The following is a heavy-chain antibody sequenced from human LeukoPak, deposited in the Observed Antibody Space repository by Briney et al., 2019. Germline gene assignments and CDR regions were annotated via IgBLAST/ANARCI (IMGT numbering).Heavy chain of an antibody. CDR3: ASLGAPKDY. D-gene: IGHD3-16*01. Sequence: PGGSLRLSCAASGFTFSSYGMHWVRQAPGKGLEWVAVIWYDGSNKYYADSVKGRFTISRDNSKNTLYLQMSSLRAEDTAVYYCASLGAPKDYWGQGTLVTVSS. J-gene: IGHJ4*02. V-gene: IGHV3-33*01. CDR2: IWYDGSNK. CDR1: GFTFSSYG.